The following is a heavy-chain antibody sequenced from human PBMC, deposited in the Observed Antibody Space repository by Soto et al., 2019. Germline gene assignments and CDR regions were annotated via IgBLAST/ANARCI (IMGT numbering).Heavy chain of an antibody. J-gene: IGHJ4*02. CDR1: GFTFGNYG. Sequence: AGGSLRLSCTGSGFTFGNYGMHWVRQAPGKGLEWVASTSYDGNNKYYADSLKGRFIISRDNSKKMVYLQMTSLGPEDTAVYYCAKGGGSARDFDYWGQGALVTVSS. D-gene: IGHD1-26*01. CDR2: TSYDGNNK. V-gene: IGHV3-30*18. CDR3: AKGGGSARDFDY.